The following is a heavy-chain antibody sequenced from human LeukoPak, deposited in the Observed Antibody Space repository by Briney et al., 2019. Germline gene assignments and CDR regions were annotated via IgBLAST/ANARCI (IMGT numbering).Heavy chain of an antibody. CDR3: TRRRGYSGYVDF. J-gene: IGHJ4*02. CDR1: GFTFGEYA. D-gene: IGHD5-12*01. V-gene: IGHV3-49*04. Sequence: GRSLRLSCTASGFTFGEYAMSWVRQAPGKGLEWVGFIRSNAYGGITEYAASVKGRFTISRDDSKSIAYLQMDSLKTEDTAFYYCTRRRGYSGYVDFWGQGTLVSVSS. CDR2: IRSNAYGGIT.